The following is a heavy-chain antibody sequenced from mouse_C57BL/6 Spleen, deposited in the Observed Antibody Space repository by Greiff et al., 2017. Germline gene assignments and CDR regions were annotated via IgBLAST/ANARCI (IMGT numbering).Heavy chain of an antibody. D-gene: IGHD3-2*02. CDR2: IYPGSGST. Sequence: QVQLKQSGAELVKPGASVKMSCKASGYTFTSYWITWVQPRPGQGLEWIGDIYPGSGSTNYNEKFKSKAKLTVDTSSRTAYMQLSSLTSEDSAVYYCASPGLDSSGWFAYWGQGTLVTVSA. J-gene: IGHJ3*01. V-gene: IGHV1-55*01. CDR1: GYTFTSYW. CDR3: ASPGLDSSGWFAY.